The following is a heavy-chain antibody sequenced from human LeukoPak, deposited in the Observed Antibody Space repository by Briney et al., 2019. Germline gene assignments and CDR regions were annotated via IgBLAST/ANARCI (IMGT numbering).Heavy chain of an antibody. CDR2: MNPNSGNT. V-gene: IGHV1-8*01. Sequence: GASVKVSCKASGYTFTSYDINWVRQATGQGLEWMGWMNPNSGNTGYAQKFQGRVTMTRNTSISTAYMELSSLRSEDTAVYYCARGNPWGILTGYYLYYFDHWGQGTLVTVSS. CDR1: GYTFTSYD. J-gene: IGHJ4*02. D-gene: IGHD3-9*01. CDR3: ARGNPWGILTGYYLYYFDH.